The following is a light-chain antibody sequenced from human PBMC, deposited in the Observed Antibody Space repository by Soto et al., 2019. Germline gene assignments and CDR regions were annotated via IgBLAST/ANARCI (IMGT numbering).Light chain of an antibody. J-gene: IGLJ1*01. CDR1: SGSIASNY. CDR2: EDN. CDR3: QSYDSSNQGV. V-gene: IGLV6-57*03. Sequence: NFMLTQPHSVSESPGKTVTISCTRSSGSIASNYVQWYQQRPGSAPTPVIYEDNQRPSGVPDRFSGSFDSSSNSASLTISGLKTEDEADYYCQSYDSSNQGVFGTGTKLTVL.